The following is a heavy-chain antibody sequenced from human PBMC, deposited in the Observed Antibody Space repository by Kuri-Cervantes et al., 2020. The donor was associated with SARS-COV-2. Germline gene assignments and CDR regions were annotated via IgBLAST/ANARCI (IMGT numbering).Heavy chain of an antibody. Sequence: GGSLRLSCAASGFTFSSYSMNWVRQAPGKGLEWVSSISSSSSYIYYADSVKGRFTISRDNAKNSLYLQMNSLRAEDTAVHYCARDRPSNYYGSGSSLNAFDIWGQGTMVTVSS. CDR2: ISSSSSYI. CDR1: GFTFSSYS. D-gene: IGHD3-10*01. J-gene: IGHJ3*02. V-gene: IGHV3-21*01. CDR3: ARDRPSNYYGSGSSLNAFDI.